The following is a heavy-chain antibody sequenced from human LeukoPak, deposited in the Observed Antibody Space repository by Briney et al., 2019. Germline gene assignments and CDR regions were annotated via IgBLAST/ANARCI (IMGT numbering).Heavy chain of an antibody. CDR1: GFTFSRYG. CDR3: ARDYYGSGGILY. V-gene: IGHV3-30*03. J-gene: IGHJ4*02. D-gene: IGHD3-10*01. CDR2: ISYDGSNK. Sequence: GGSLRLSCAASGFTFSRYGMHWVRQAPGKGLEWVAVISYDGSNKYYADSVKGRFTISRDNSKNMLYLQMNSLRAEDTAVYYCARDYYGSGGILYWGQGTLVTVSS.